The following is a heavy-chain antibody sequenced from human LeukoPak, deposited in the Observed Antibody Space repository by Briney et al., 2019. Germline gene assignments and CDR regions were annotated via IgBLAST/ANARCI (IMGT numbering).Heavy chain of an antibody. CDR1: GFTFSNYE. V-gene: IGHV3-48*03. Sequence: GGSLRLSCAASGFTFSNYEMNWVRQAPGKGLEWVSYISGSGSAIYYADSVKGRFTISRDNAKNSLYVQMNSLRVEDTAVYYCARGDEEVVAGNLRVADYWGQGTLVTVSS. CDR3: ARGDEEVVAGNLRVADY. CDR2: ISGSGSAI. J-gene: IGHJ4*02. D-gene: IGHD6-19*01.